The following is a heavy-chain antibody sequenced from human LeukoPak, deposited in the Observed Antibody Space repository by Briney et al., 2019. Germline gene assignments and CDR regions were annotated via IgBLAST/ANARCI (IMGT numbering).Heavy chain of an antibody. CDR3: AREPYNWNYGNFDY. CDR1: GFTFSSYS. Sequence: GGPLRLSCAASGFTFSSYSMNWVRQAPGKGLEWVSSISSSSSYIYYADSVKGRFTISRDNAKNSLYLQMNSLRAEDTAVYYCAREPYNWNYGNFDYWGQGTLVTVSS. J-gene: IGHJ4*02. D-gene: IGHD1-7*01. V-gene: IGHV3-21*01. CDR2: ISSSSSYI.